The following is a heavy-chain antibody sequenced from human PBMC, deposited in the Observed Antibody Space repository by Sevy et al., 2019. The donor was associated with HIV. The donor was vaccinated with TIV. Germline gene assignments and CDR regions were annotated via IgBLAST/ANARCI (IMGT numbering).Heavy chain of an antibody. CDR1: GFSLDSYW. D-gene: IGHD6-13*01. Sequence: GGSLRLSCAASGFSLDSYWMSWVRQAPGKGLEWVANIKQDGSMKYYVDSVKGRFTISRVNARNLLYLQMNSLRAEDTALYYCVRAIAADVSFWGQGTLVTVSS. CDR3: VRAIAADVSF. J-gene: IGHJ4*02. V-gene: IGHV3-7*01. CDR2: IKQDGSMK.